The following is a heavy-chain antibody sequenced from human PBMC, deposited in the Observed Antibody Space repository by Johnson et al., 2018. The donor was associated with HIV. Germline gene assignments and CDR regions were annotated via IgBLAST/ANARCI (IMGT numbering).Heavy chain of an antibody. CDR1: GFTVSRNY. CDR3: ARETRSAAAGHGAFDV. J-gene: IGHJ3*01. D-gene: IGHD6-13*01. V-gene: IGHV3-66*01. CDR2: IYSDDMT. Sequence: VQLVESGGGLVQPGRSLRLSCAASGFTVSRNYMSWVRQAPGKGLEWVSVIYSDDMTYYADSVKGRFTISRVNSKNTLYLQMNSLRAEDTAVYYCARETRSAAAGHGAFDVWGQGTMVTVSS.